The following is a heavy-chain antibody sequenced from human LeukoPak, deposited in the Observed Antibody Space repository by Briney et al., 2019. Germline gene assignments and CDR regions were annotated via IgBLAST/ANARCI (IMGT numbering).Heavy chain of an antibody. CDR1: GFTLSNYA. CDR2: FSGSGGST. D-gene: IGHD3-22*01. V-gene: IGHV3-23*01. Sequence: GGSLRLSCAASGFTLSNYAMNWVRQAPGKGLEWVSAFSGSGGSTYYADSVKGRFTISRDNSENTLYLQMNSLRAEDTAVYYCAKSGYYDSSGYYWRYFDYWGQGTLVTVSS. J-gene: IGHJ4*02. CDR3: AKSGYYDSSGYYWRYFDY.